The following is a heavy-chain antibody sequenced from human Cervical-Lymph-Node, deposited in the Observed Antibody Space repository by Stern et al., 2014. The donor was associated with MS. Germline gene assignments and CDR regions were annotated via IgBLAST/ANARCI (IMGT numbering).Heavy chain of an antibody. V-gene: IGHV1-46*03. CDR1: GYTFTNYH. CDR3: VRAKGSGTLLRLDP. J-gene: IGHJ5*02. D-gene: IGHD3-10*01. CDR2: VHSSGVGT. Sequence: QVQLGQSGAGVKKPGASVKLSCKASGYTFTNYHMHWVRQAPGQGLEWMGIVHSSGVGTTYAQKFQGRVTMTTDTSTTTVYMELSSLTSEDTAVYFCVRAKGSGTLLRLDPLGQGALVVVSA.